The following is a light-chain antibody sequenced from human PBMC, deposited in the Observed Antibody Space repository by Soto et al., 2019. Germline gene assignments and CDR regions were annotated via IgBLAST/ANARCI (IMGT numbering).Light chain of an antibody. J-gene: IGLJ2*01. CDR2: GNN. V-gene: IGLV1-40*01. Sequence: QSVLTQPPSVSGAPGQRVTISCTGSSSNFGAGYDVHWYQQLPGTAPKLLIYGNNNRPSGVPDRFSGSKSGTSASLAITGLQAEDEADYYCSSYRDITTLVVFGGGTKVTVL. CDR1: SSNFGAGYD. CDR3: SSYRDITTLVV.